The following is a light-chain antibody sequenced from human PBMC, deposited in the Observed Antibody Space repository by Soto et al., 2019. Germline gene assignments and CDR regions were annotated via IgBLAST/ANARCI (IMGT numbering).Light chain of an antibody. J-gene: IGKJ5*01. CDR2: SAS. Sequence: DIVLTQSPAILSLSPGESVTLSCRASQSVSSNFAWYQQKPGQPPRLLIYSASTRATGIPDRFSGSGSGTEFTLTMSSLQSEDFAVYYCQQYNKWPSTCGQGTRLEIK. V-gene: IGKV3-15*01. CDR3: QQYNKWPST. CDR1: QSVSSN.